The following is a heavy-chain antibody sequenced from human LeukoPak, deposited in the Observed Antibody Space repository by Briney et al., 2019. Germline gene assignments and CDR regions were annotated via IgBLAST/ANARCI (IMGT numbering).Heavy chain of an antibody. CDR2: MWYDGSRE. CDR3: ARDLSFGSLDF. V-gene: IGHV3-33*01. Sequence: GGSLRPSCAASGFTLTTHGTHWVRHAPGKGQEWVAGMWYDGSREDYADSVKGRFTLSRDMSKNTLNLQMSSLRVEDTAMFYCARDLSFGSLDFRGQGTLVTVSS. J-gene: IGHJ4*02. D-gene: IGHD1-26*01. CDR1: GFTLTTHG.